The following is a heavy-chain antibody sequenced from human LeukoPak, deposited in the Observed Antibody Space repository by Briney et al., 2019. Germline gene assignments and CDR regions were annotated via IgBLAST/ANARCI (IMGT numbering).Heavy chain of an antibody. CDR3: AREVAGDGYCSGGSCYQYYYGMDV. CDR2: ISYDGSNK. Sequence: PGRSLRLSCAASGFTFSSYGMHWVRQAPGKGLEWVAVISYDGSNKFYADSVKGRFTISRDNSKNTLYLQMNSLRAEDTAVYYCAREVAGDGYCSGGSCYQYYYGMDVWGQGTTVTVSS. D-gene: IGHD2-15*01. V-gene: IGHV3-30*03. CDR1: GFTFSSYG. J-gene: IGHJ6*02.